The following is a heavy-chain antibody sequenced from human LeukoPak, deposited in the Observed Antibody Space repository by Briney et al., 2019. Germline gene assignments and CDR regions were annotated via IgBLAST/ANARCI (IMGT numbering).Heavy chain of an antibody. CDR2: IYPGDSDT. D-gene: IGHD3-22*01. J-gene: IGHJ1*01. CDR3: ARQEGSSGYWEYFQH. CDR1: GYSFTSYW. Sequence: GESLKISCKGSGYSFTSYWIGWVRQMPGKGLEWMGIIYPGDSDTRYSPSFQGQVTISADKSISTAYLQWSSLKASDTAMYYCARQEGSSGYWEYFQHWGQGTLVIVSS. V-gene: IGHV5-51*01.